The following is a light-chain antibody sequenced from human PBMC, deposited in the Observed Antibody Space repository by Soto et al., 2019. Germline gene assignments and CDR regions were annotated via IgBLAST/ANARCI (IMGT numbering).Light chain of an antibody. CDR1: SSDVGGYTY. CDR3: SSYTSSSTLEVV. J-gene: IGLJ2*01. V-gene: IGLV2-14*01. CDR2: AVS. Sequence: QSVLTQPASVSGSPGQSITISCTGTSSDVGGYTYVSWYQQHPGKAPKLMIYAVSNRPSGVSNRFSGSKSGNTASLTISGLQAEDEDEYYCSSYTSSSTLEVVFGGGTKVTVL.